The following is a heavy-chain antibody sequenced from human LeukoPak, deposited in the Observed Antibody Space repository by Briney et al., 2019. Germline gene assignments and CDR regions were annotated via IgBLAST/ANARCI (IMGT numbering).Heavy chain of an antibody. V-gene: IGHV1-8*01. J-gene: IGHJ3*02. CDR3: ARGSITMVRGVRSDAFGI. D-gene: IGHD3-10*01. CDR2: MNPNSGNT. CDR1: GDTFTSYD. Sequence: ASVKVSCKASGDTFTSYDINWVRQATGQGLEWMGWMNPNSGNTGYAQKFQGRVTMTRNTSISTAYMELSSLRSEDTAVYYCARGSITMVRGVRSDAFGIWGQGTMVTVSS.